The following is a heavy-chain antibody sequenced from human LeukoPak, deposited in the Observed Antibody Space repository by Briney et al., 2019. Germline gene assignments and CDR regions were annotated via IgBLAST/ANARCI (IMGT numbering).Heavy chain of an antibody. Sequence: PGGSLRLSCAAPGFTFSSYWMSWVRQAPGKGLEWVANIKQDGSEKYSVDSVKGRFTISRDNAKNSLYLQMNSLRAEDTAVYYCAREAKYCSSTGCLNIAYYYYYGMDVWGQGTTVTVSS. D-gene: IGHD2-2*01. J-gene: IGHJ6*02. CDR2: IKQDGSEK. CDR3: AREAKYCSSTGCLNIAYYYYYGMDV. CDR1: GFTFSSYW. V-gene: IGHV3-7*01.